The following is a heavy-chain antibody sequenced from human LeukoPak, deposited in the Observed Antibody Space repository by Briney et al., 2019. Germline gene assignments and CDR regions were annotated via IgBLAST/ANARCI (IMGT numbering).Heavy chain of an antibody. Sequence: SETLSLTCTVSGGSISSDGYYWSWIRQRPGKGLEWIGYIYYSGSTYYNPSLKSRITISVDTFKNQFSLTLSSVTAADTAVYCCARDASGYCHMDVWGKGTTVTVSS. D-gene: IGHD7-27*01. CDR2: IYYSGST. V-gene: IGHV4-31*03. J-gene: IGHJ6*03. CDR3: ARDASGYCHMDV. CDR1: GGSISSDGYY.